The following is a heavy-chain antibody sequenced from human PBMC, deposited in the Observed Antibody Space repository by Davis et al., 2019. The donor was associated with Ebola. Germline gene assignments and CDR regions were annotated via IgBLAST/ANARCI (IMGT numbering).Heavy chain of an antibody. CDR3: ASLRRTITGMDDAFDI. V-gene: IGHV5-51*01. CDR1: GNSFTSHW. J-gene: IGHJ3*02. D-gene: IGHD2-8*02. Sequence: GESLKISCKDSGNSFTSHWIGWVRQMPGKGLEWMGIIYTGDSDTRYSPSFRGQVTISADKSTTTAFIQWSSLRASDTAMYYCASLRRTITGMDDAFDIWGQGTMVTVSS. CDR2: IYTGDSDT.